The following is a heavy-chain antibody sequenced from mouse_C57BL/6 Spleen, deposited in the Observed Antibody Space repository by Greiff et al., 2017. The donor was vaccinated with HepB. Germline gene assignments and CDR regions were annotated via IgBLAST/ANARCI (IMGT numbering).Heavy chain of an antibody. V-gene: IGHV1-7*01. J-gene: IGHJ2*01. CDR3: ARCSPLPFYYFDY. CDR1: GYTFTSYW. Sequence: VQLQQSGAELAKPGASVKLSCKASGYTFTSYWMHWVKQRPGQGLEWIGYINPSSGYTKYNQKFKDKATLTADKSSSTAYMQLSSLTYEDSAVYYCARCSPLPFYYFDYWGQGTTLTVSS. CDR2: INPSSGYT. D-gene: IGHD1-1*01.